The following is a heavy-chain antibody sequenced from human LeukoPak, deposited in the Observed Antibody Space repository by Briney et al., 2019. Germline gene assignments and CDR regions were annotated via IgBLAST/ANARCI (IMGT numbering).Heavy chain of an antibody. CDR3: AKSRGVVVVTAMDY. Sequence: PGGSLRLSCAASGFTFSSYAMSWVRQAPGKGLEWVSRISGSGGSTYYADSVKGRFTISRYNSKNTLYLQMNSLRAEDTAVYYCAKSRGVVVVTAMDYWDQGTLVTVSS. CDR2: ISGSGGST. V-gene: IGHV3-23*01. CDR1: GFTFSSYA. J-gene: IGHJ4*02. D-gene: IGHD2-21*02.